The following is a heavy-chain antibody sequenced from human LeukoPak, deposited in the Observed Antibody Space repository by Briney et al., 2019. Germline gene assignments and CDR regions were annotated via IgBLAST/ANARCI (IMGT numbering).Heavy chain of an antibody. V-gene: IGHV1-18*01. D-gene: IGHD3-10*01. CDR1: GYTFSSYG. Sequence: GASVKVSCKASGYTFSSYGITWVRQAPGQGLEWMGWISAYNGNTHYAQKVQGRVTMTTDTSTSTAYMELRSPRSDDTAVYYCASGAYYFDFWGQGTLVTVSS. CDR2: ISAYNGNT. J-gene: IGHJ4*02. CDR3: ASGAYYFDF.